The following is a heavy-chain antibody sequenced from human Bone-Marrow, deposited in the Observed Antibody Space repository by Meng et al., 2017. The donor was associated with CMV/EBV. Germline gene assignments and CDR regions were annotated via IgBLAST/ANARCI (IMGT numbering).Heavy chain of an antibody. CDR2: IRYDGSNK. CDR1: GFTFSSYG. V-gene: IGHV3-30*02. CDR3: AREGYSSSWYSGWFDP. J-gene: IGHJ5*02. Sequence: GESLKISCAASGFTFSSYGMHWVRQAPGKGLEWVAFIRYDGSNKYYADSVKGRFTISRDNAKNSLYLQMNSLRAEDTAVYYCAREGYSSSWYSGWFDPWGQGTLVTVSS. D-gene: IGHD6-13*01.